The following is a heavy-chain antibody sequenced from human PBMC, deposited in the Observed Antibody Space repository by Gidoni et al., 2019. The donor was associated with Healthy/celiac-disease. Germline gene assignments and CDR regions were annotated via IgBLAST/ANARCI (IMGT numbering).Heavy chain of an antibody. CDR1: GYTFTSYG. CDR2: ISAYNGNT. Sequence: QVQLVQSGAEVKKPGASVKVSCKASGYTFTSYGISWVRKAPGQGLEWMGWISAYNGNTNYAQKLQGRVTMTTDTSTSTAYMELRSLRSDDTAVYYCAIDGPLYCSSTSCYNNYYYYMDVWGKGTTVTVSS. D-gene: IGHD2-2*02. V-gene: IGHV1-18*04. CDR3: AIDGPLYCSSTSCYNNYYYYMDV. J-gene: IGHJ6*03.